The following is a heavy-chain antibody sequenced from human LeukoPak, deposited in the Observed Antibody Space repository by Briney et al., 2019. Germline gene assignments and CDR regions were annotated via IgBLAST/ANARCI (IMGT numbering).Heavy chain of an antibody. D-gene: IGHD3-3*01. CDR3: ARLTYYDFWSGYNYAFDI. Sequence: SVKVSCKASGYTFTGYYMHWVRQAPGQGLEWMGWINPSSGGTNYAQKFQGRVTMTRDTSISTAYMELSRLRSDDTAVYYCARLTYYDFWSGYNYAFDIRGQGTMVTVSS. V-gene: IGHV1-2*02. J-gene: IGHJ3*02. CDR1: GYTFTGYY. CDR2: INPSSGGT.